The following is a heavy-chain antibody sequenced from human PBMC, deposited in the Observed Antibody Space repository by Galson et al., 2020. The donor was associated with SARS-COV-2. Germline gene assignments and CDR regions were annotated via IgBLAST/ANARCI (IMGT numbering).Heavy chain of an antibody. CDR3: ARPYTARAGSGCSCYSVDWFDA. J-gene: IGHJ5*02. Sequence: GESLKISCAASGFTFSSYSMNWVRQAPGKGLEWVSSISSSSSYIYYANSVKGRFTISRDNAKNSLYLQMNSLRAEDTAVYYCARPYTARAGSGCSCYSVDWFDAWGQLTLVTVAS. D-gene: IGHD2-15*01. CDR2: ISSSSSYI. V-gene: IGHV3-21*01. CDR1: GFTFSSYS.